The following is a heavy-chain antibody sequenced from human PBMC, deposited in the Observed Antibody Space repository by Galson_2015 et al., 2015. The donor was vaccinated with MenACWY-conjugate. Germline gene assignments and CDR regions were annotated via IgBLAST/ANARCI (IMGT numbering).Heavy chain of an antibody. J-gene: IGHJ6*02. CDR1: GITFSSNA. CDR3: AKFKYSTSWSNTHGMDV. Sequence: SLRLSCAASGITFSSNAMNWVRQAPGKGLEWVSGIGTGGGTYYADPVKGRFTISRDNSKNMVYPRMNSLRAEDTAIYYCAKFKYSTSWSNTHGMDVWGQGTTVTVSS. V-gene: IGHV3-23*01. D-gene: IGHD2-2*01. CDR2: IGTGGGT.